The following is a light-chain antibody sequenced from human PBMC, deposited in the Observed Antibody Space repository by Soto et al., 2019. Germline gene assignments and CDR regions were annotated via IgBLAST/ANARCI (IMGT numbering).Light chain of an antibody. CDR2: EVT. CDR1: CSDVGGYNF. CDR3: SSYTSSSTVV. V-gene: IGLV2-14*01. J-gene: IGLJ2*01. Sequence: QSVLTQPASVSGSPGQSITISCTGTCSDVGGYNFVSWYQQYPGKAPKLMIYEVTNRPSGVSNRFSGSKSGNTASLTISGLRAEDEADYYCSSYTSSSTVVFGGGTKVTVL.